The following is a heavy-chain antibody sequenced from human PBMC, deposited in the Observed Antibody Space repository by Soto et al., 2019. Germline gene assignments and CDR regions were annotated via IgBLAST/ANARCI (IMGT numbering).Heavy chain of an antibody. CDR2: IIHFIGTA. J-gene: IGHJ6*02. D-gene: IGHD4-4*01. V-gene: IGHV1-69*18. CDR1: GGTFSSYA. Sequence: QVQLVQSGAEVKKPGSSVTVSCKASGGTFSSYAISWVRQAPGQGLEWMGRIIHFIGTANYAQKFQGRVTMTADESTSTAYMELTSVRSEDTAVYYCARVVMTAVPASYYYGMDVWGQGTTVTVSS. CDR3: ARVVMTAVPASYYYGMDV.